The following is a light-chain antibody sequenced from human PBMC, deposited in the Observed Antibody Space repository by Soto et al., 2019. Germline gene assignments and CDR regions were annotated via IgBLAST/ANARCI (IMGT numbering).Light chain of an antibody. Sequence: DIQMTQSPSSLSASVGDRVTITCRASQSISSYLNRYQQKPGKATKLLIYAASSLQSGVPSRFSGSGSGTDFTLTIGSLQPEDFATYYCQQSYSTLISFGQGTRLEIK. V-gene: IGKV1-39*01. CDR2: AAS. CDR3: QQSYSTLIS. CDR1: QSISSY. J-gene: IGKJ5*01.